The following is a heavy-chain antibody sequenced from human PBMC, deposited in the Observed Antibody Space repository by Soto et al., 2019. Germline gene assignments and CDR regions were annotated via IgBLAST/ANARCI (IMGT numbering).Heavy chain of an antibody. J-gene: IGHJ4*02. Sequence: QVQLVQSGAEVKKPGSSVKVSCKASGGTFSSYAISWVRQAPGQGLEWMGGSIPIFGTANYAQKFQGRVTITADESTSTAYMELSSLRSEDTAVYYCARGTWDYYDSSGPAGYFDYWGQGTLVTVSS. CDR2: SIPIFGTA. D-gene: IGHD3-22*01. V-gene: IGHV1-69*01. CDR1: GGTFSSYA. CDR3: ARGTWDYYDSSGPAGYFDY.